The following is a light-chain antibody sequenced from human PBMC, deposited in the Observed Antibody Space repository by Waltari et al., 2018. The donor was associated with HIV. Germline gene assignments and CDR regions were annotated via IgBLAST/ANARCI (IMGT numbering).Light chain of an antibody. CDR1: RCAVGGYNF. V-gene: IGLV2-23*02. Sequence: HSALPHSPSVSGSPAQSLTIPCTGTRCAVGGYNFLPWYQQHPGKAPKLMIYEVSKRPSGVSNRFSGSKSGNTASLTISGLQAEDEADYYCCAYAGSTTYVIFGGGTKLTVL. J-gene: IGLJ2*01. CDR2: EVS. CDR3: CAYAGSTTYVI.